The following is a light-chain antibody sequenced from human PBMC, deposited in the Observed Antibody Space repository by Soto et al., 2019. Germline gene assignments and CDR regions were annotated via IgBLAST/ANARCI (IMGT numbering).Light chain of an antibody. CDR2: AAS. V-gene: IGKV1-27*01. J-gene: IGKJ4*01. CDR1: QGISNY. Sequence: DIQMTQSPSSLSASVGDRVTITCRASQGISNYLAWYQQKPGKVPKLLIYAASTLQSGVPSRFSGSGSGTDLILTISSLQPEDVATYYCQKYNSAPPITFGGGTKVEIK. CDR3: QKYNSAPPIT.